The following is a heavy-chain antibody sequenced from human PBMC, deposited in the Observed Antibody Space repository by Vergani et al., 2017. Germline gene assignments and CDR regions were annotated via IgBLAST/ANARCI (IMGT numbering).Heavy chain of an antibody. CDR2: IKSKTEGGTI. V-gene: IGHV3-15*01. CDR1: GFRFSDAW. J-gene: IGHJ3*02. D-gene: IGHD3-22*01. Sequence: EVYLVESGGGLVKPGGSLRLSCVAYGFRFSDAWMNWVRQAPGKGLEWLGRIKSKTEGGTIDYADSVKGRFTISRDNAKNSLYLQMNSLRAEDTAVYYCARDRVGPKYYYDSSGYYLAGSNAFDIWGQGTMVTVSS. CDR3: ARDRVGPKYYYDSSGYYLAGSNAFDI.